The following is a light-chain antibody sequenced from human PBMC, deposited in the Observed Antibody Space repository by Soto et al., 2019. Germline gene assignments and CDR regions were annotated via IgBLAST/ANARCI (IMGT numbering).Light chain of an antibody. Sequence: EIVLTQSPATLSLPPGERATLSCRASQSVGNYLAWYQQKPGQAPRLLIYDASNRATGIPARFSGGGSGTDFTLTISSLEPEDLAVYYCQQRSNWPPVFTFGPGTKVDIK. CDR3: QQRSNWPPVFT. CDR2: DAS. J-gene: IGKJ3*01. CDR1: QSVGNY. V-gene: IGKV3-11*01.